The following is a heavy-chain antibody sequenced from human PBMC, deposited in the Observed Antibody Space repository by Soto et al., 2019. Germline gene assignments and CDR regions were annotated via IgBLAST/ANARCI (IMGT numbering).Heavy chain of an antibody. Sequence: EXSXKVCFKASGYTXSGYYRDWVRQAPGQGLEWMGWINPNTCGTNYAQKFQGRGTMSRDTSIRTAYMELRGLISYAPAVYFCARDYTHGSWYEGCFEPWGQGTLVIVSS. CDR1: GYTXSGYY. CDR2: INPNTCGT. J-gene: IGHJ5*02. CDR3: ARDYTHGSWYEGCFEP. D-gene: IGHD6-13*01. V-gene: IGHV1-2*02.